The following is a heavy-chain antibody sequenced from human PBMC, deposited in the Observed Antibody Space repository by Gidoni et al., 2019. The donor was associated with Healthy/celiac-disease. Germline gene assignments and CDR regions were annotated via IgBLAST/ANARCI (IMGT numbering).Heavy chain of an antibody. D-gene: IGHD5-18*01. CDR3: ASSSLQPNGYYYYGMDV. V-gene: IGHV3-64*01. CDR2: ISSNGGST. J-gene: IGHJ6*02. Sequence: EVQLVESGGGLVQPGGSLRLSCAASGFTFSSYAMHWVRQAPGKGLEYVSAISSNGGSTYYANSVKGRFTISRDNSKNTLYLQMGSLRAEDMAVYYCASSSLQPNGYYYYGMDVWGQGTTVTVSS. CDR1: GFTFSSYA.